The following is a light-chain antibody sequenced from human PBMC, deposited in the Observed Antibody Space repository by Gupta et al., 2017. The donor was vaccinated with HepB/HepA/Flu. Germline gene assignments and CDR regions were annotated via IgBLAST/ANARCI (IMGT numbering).Light chain of an antibody. CDR3: SSYTSNYLRV. CDR2: DVD. Sequence: QSALTQPASVSGSPGQSITISCTGTSSDVGGYDFVSWYQQHPGKAPKVIMYDVDSRPSGMSDRFAGSKSGNTDLLTISGLQADDEAYYYCSSYTSNYLRVFGGGTRVTVL. J-gene: IGLJ3*02. CDR1: SSDVGGYDF. V-gene: IGLV2-14*03.